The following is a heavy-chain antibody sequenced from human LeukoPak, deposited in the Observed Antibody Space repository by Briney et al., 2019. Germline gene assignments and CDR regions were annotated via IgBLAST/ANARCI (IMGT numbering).Heavy chain of an antibody. Sequence: SETLSLTCTVSGGTIRSYYWSWIRQPPGKGLEWIGYIYHSGSTSYNPSLKSRVTISVDTSKNQFSLRLTSLTAADTAVYYCARHGRQWLTNWYFDLWGRGTLVTVSS. J-gene: IGHJ2*01. V-gene: IGHV4-59*01. CDR3: ARHGRQWLTNWYFDL. CDR2: IYHSGST. CDR1: GGTIRSYY. D-gene: IGHD6-19*01.